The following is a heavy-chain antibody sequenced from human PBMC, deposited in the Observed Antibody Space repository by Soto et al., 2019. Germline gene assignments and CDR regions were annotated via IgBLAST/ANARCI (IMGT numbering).Heavy chain of an antibody. V-gene: IGHV4-59*01. CDR2: IYYSGST. CDR3: ARSDGRY. J-gene: IGHJ4*02. Sequence: SETLSVTCTVAGGSISSYYWSWIRQPPGKGLEWIGYIYYSGSTNYNPSLKSRVTISVDTSKNQFSLKLSSVTAADTAVYYCARSDGRYRGQGTLVTVSS. CDR1: GGSISSYY.